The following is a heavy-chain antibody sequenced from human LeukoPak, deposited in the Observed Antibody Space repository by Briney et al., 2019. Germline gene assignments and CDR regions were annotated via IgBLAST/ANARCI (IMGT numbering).Heavy chain of an antibody. CDR3: AREGIMITFGGVIVPLHWFDP. D-gene: IGHD3-16*02. J-gene: IGHJ5*02. CDR1: GYSISSGYY. Sequence: PSETLSLTCTVSGYSISSGYYWGWIRQPPGKGLEWIGSNYHSGSTYYNPSLKSRVTISVDTSKNQFSLKLSSVTAADTAVYYCAREGIMITFGGVIVPLHWFDPWGQGTLVTVSS. V-gene: IGHV4-38-2*02. CDR2: NYHSGST.